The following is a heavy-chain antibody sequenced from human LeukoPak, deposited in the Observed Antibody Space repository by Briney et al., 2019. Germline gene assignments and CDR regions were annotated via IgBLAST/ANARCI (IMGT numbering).Heavy chain of an antibody. Sequence: GGSLRLSCAASGFTFSSYSMNWVRQAPGKGLEWVSSISSSSSYIYYADSVKGRYTISGDNAKNSLYLQMNSLRAEDTAVYYCARVREWELRYDAFDIWGQGTMVTVSS. V-gene: IGHV3-21*01. CDR2: ISSSSSYI. D-gene: IGHD1-26*01. CDR3: ARVREWELRYDAFDI. CDR1: GFTFSSYS. J-gene: IGHJ3*02.